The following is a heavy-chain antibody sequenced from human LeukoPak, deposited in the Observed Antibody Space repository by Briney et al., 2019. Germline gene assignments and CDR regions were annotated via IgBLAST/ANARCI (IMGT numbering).Heavy chain of an antibody. CDR2: ISGSGGST. CDR3: ASTYYYDSSGYYYY. Sequence: PGGSLRLSCAASGFTFSSYAMSWVRQAPGKGLEWVSAISGSGGSTYYADSVKGRFTISRDNSKNTLYLQMNSLRAEDTAVYYCASTYYYDSSGYYYYWGQGTLVTVSS. CDR1: GFTFSSYA. J-gene: IGHJ4*02. V-gene: IGHV3-23*01. D-gene: IGHD3-22*01.